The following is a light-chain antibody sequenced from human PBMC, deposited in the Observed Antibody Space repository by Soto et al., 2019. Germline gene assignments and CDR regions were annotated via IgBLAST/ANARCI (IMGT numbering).Light chain of an antibody. CDR3: QQYIYSPIP. CDR1: QDISIY. Sequence: DIPMTQSPSSLSASVGDRVTITCQASQDISIYLNWYQQKPGRAPKLLIYGTSTVEAGVPSRFSASGSGTQFTFTIISLQPEDREPYYWQQYIYSPIPFGQGTRLEIK. J-gene: IGKJ5*01. V-gene: IGKV1-33*01. CDR2: GTS.